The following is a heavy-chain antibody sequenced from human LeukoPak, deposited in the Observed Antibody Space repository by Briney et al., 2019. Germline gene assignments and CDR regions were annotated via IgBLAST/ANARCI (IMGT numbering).Heavy chain of an antibody. Sequence: GVSLRLSCAASGFTFSSYGMNWVRQAPGKGLEWLSYLSNTGNIHYAQSVKGRFTISRDNAKSSLYLQMDGLRAEDTAVYYCARRGDSPMIGDHWGQGILVTVAS. CDR1: GFTFSSYG. V-gene: IGHV3-48*01. CDR3: ARRGDSPMIGDH. CDR2: LSNTGNI. D-gene: IGHD3-10*02. J-gene: IGHJ4*02.